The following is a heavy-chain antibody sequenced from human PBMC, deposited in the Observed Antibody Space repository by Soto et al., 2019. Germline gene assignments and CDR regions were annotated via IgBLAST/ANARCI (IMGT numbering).Heavy chain of an antibody. CDR3: VKDHGPLVWSSSGYYFYGLDV. J-gene: IGHJ6*02. CDR2: ISSDGGST. CDR1: GFTFSNYA. V-gene: IGHV3-64D*06. Sequence: HPWGSLRLSCSASGFTFSNYAMHWVRQAPGKGLEYVSGISSDGGSTYYADSVKGRFTLSRDNSKNRLYLQMSSLRAEDTAVYYCVKDHGPLVWSSSGYYFYGLDVWGQGTTVTVSS. D-gene: IGHD3-3*01.